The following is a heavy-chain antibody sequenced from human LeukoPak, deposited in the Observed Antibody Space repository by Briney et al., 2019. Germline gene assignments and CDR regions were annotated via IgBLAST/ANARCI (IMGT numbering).Heavy chain of an antibody. CDR1: GFSFRTYA. CDR3: ASGGPDQWEIGSGSFDS. CDR2: ISTSGSYI. D-gene: IGHD1-26*01. J-gene: IGHJ4*02. Sequence: TGGSLRLSCAASGFSFRTYAMNWVRQAPGQGLEWVSSISTSGSYIYYADSVEGRFTISRDNARNLLYLQMNSLRAEDTAVYYCASGGPDQWEIGSGSFDSWGLGTLVIVSS. V-gene: IGHV3-21*06.